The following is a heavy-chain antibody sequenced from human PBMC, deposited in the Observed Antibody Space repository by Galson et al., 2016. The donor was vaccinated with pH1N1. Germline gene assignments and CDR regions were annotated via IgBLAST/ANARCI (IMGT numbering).Heavy chain of an antibody. D-gene: IGHD6-19*01. CDR1: GVPFNTYW. CDR3: ARAAFSSGSL. J-gene: IGHJ4*02. Sequence: SLRLSCAASGVPFNTYWMNWVLQAPGKGLEWVANINQDGSEKYYVDSVKGRFTISRDNAQNSLYLQMNSLRAEDTAVYYCARAAFSSGSLWGQGTLVTVSS. CDR2: INQDGSEK. V-gene: IGHV3-7*05.